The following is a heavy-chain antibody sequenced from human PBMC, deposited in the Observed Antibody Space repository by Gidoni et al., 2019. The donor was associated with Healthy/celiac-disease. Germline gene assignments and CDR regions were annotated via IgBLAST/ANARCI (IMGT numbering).Heavy chain of an antibody. Sequence: QVQLVQSGAEVKKPGSSVKVSCKASGGTFSSYAISWVRQAPGQGLEWMGGIIPICGTANYAQKFQGRVTITADKSTSKAYMELSSLRSEDTAVYYCARGSVAGTRGYYYYGMDVWGQGTTVTVSS. CDR3: ARGSVAGTRGYYYYGMDV. D-gene: IGHD6-19*01. CDR2: IIPICGTA. J-gene: IGHJ6*02. V-gene: IGHV1-69*06. CDR1: GGTFSSYA.